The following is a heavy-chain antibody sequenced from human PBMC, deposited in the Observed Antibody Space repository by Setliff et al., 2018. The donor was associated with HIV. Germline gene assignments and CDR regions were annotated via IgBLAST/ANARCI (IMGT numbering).Heavy chain of an antibody. CDR2: IYWNNNK. D-gene: IGHD1-1*01. Sequence: SGPTLVNPTQPLTLTCTFSGLSLSTSGVGVGWIRQSPGKALEWPAFIYWNNNKHYSTSLKSRLTVTKDTSKNRVVFTMTNMDPVDTATYYCAYSGRQLRGPYFDFWGQGTPVTVSS. J-gene: IGHJ4*02. CDR3: AYSGRQLRGPYFDF. V-gene: IGHV2-5*01. CDR1: GLSLSTSGVG.